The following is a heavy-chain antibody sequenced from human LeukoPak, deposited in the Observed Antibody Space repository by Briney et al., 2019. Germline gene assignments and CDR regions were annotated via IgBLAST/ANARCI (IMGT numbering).Heavy chain of an antibody. V-gene: IGHV3-23*01. J-gene: IGHJ5*02. CDR1: GFTFNIYA. D-gene: IGHD3-22*01. Sequence: GGSLRLSCAASGFTFNIYAMSWVRLAPGKGLQWVASMCGSAGCTYYADSVKGRFTISRDNPKNTLYLQMNSLRAEDTAIYYCARDRPNYHESNGHYYQRDGDHWGQGTLVTVSS. CDR3: ARDRPNYHESNGHYYQRDGDH. CDR2: MCGSAGCT.